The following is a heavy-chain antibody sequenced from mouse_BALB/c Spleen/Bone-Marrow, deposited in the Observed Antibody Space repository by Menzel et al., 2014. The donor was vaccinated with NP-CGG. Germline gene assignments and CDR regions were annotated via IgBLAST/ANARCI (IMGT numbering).Heavy chain of an antibody. Sequence: EVQLVESGAEPVKPGASVKLSCTASGFNIKDTYMHWVKQRPEQGLEWIGRIDPANGNTKYDPKFQGKATITADTSSNTAYLQLSSLTSEDTAVYYCARYGNYCYAMDYWGQGTSVTVSS. J-gene: IGHJ4*01. CDR2: IDPANGNT. CDR3: ARYGNYCYAMDY. D-gene: IGHD2-1*01. V-gene: IGHV14-3*02. CDR1: GFNIKDTY.